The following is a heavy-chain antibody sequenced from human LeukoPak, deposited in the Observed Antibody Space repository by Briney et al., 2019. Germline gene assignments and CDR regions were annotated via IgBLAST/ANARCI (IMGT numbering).Heavy chain of an antibody. CDR2: IHHSGNT. D-gene: IGHD6-19*01. CDR3: ARGLYGSDSF. CDR1: GASVSSSDW. J-gene: IGHJ4*02. V-gene: IGHV4-4*02. Sequence: SETLSLTCTVSGASVSSSDWWMWVRQPPKKGLEWIGEIHHSGNTNYNPSLKSRVTMSVDTSKNQISLRLTSVTAADTAVYYCARGLYGSDSFWGQGNLVTVSS.